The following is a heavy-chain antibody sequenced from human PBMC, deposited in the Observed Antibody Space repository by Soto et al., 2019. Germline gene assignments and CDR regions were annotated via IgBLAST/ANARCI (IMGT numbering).Heavy chain of an antibody. CDR1: GYTFTGYY. J-gene: IGHJ6*02. Sequence: GASVKVSCKASGYTFTGYYVHWVREAPGQGLGWMGWINPETGGTSYAQKFQGRVTLSRDTSINTAYLELSRLRFDDAAVYFCARERYQVISDGMDVWGQGTTVTVSS. D-gene: IGHD2-2*01. CDR3: ARERYQVISDGMDV. V-gene: IGHV1-2*02. CDR2: INPETGGT.